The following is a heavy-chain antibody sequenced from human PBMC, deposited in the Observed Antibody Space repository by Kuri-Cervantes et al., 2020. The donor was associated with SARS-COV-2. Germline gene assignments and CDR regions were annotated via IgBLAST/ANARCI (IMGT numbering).Heavy chain of an antibody. V-gene: IGHV4-39*07. J-gene: IGHJ4*02. CDR2: IYYSGST. D-gene: IGHD6-13*01. CDR3: AREIWYSSSLHYFDY. CDR1: GGSISSSSYY. Sequence: GSLRLSCTVSGGSISSSSYYWGWIRQPPGKGLEWIGSIYYSGSTYYNPSLKSRVTISVDTSKNQFSLKLSSVTAEDTAVYYCAREIWYSSSLHYFDYWGQGTLVTVSS.